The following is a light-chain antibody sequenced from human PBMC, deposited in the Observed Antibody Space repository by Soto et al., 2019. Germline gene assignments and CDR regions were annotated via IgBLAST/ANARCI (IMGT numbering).Light chain of an antibody. CDR3: QQYGSSPVT. CDR2: GAS. V-gene: IGKV3-20*01. CDR1: QSVSSSY. Sequence: EIVLTQSPGTLSLSPGERATLSCRASQSVSSSYLAWYQQKPGQAPRLLIYGASSRATGIPDRFSGSGSVTGFTLTISRLEPEDFAVYYCQQYGSSPVTFGQGTKLEIK. J-gene: IGKJ2*01.